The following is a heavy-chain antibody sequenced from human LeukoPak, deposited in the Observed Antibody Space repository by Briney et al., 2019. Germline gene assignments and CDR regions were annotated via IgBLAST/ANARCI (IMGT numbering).Heavy chain of an antibody. CDR1: AGSISTYY. J-gene: IGHJ4*02. D-gene: IGHD1-26*01. V-gene: IGHV4-59*08. CDR2: ISDGVVP. CDR3: ARHGGTLDYYDY. Sequence: SYTLSPTCNLYAGSISTYYWSWIRQTPGKGLEWIGYISDGVVPTYNPSLKGCVPTSVESPKNRFSLRLTSLTAVDTALYYCARHGGTLDYYDYWGPGSLVTVSS.